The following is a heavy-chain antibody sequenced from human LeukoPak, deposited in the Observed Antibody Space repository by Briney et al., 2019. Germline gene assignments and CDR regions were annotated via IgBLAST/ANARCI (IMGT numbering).Heavy chain of an antibody. Sequence: SETLSLTCTVSGGSISSGSYYWGWIRQPPGKGLEWIGSIYYSGSTYYNPSLKSRVTISVDTSKNQFSLKLSSVTAADTAVYYCARFWWELLPPDYWGQGTLVTVSS. CDR2: IYYSGST. J-gene: IGHJ4*02. V-gene: IGHV4-39*01. CDR1: GGSISSGSYY. CDR3: ARFWWELLPPDY. D-gene: IGHD1-26*01.